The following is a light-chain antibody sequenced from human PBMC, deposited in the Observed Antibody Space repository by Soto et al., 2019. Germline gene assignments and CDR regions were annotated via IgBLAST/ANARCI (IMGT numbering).Light chain of an antibody. V-gene: IGKV3-20*01. Sequence: ELVLTQSPGTLSLSPGESATLSCRASQPVSSNFLAWYQQKPGQAPRPLIYGVSSRASGIPDRFFGSGSGTDFTLTINRLEPEDFAVYYCQQYANSPITFGQGTRLEIK. CDR2: GVS. CDR3: QQYANSPIT. CDR1: QPVSSNF. J-gene: IGKJ5*01.